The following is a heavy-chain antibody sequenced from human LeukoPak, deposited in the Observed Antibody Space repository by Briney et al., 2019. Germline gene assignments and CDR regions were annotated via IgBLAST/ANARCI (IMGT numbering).Heavy chain of an antibody. V-gene: IGHV3-23*01. Sequence: GGSLRLSCAASGFTFSTYTMYWVRHPPGKRLEWVSIIGNNGGGIHYADSVRGRFTISRDNAKNSLYLQMNSLRAEDTALYYCAKVHFVRGFDFWGQGTLVTVSS. CDR3: AKVHFVRGFDF. CDR1: GFTFSTYT. J-gene: IGHJ4*02. CDR2: IGNNGGGI. D-gene: IGHD3-10*02.